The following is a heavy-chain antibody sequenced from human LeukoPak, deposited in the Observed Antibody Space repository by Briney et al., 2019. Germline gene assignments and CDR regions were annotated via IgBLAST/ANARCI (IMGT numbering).Heavy chain of an antibody. CDR1: GFSFSGHW. J-gene: IGHJ4*02. V-gene: IGHV3-7*01. CDR2: IKADGSEK. Sequence: GGSLRLSCAASGFSFSGHWMNWVRQPPGKGLEWVANIKADGSEKYYVDSVKGRFTISRDNAKNSLYLQMNSLRDEDTAVYYCARDGPKRTFDYWGQGTLVTVSS. CDR3: ARDGPKRTFDY.